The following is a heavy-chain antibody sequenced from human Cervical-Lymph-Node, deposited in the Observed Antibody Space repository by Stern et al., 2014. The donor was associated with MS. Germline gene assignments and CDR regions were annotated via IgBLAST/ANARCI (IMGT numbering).Heavy chain of an antibody. CDR3: ARAGGVISNDASDI. CDR1: GFTFSSYG. J-gene: IGHJ3*02. CDR2: IWYDGSNK. D-gene: IGHD3-10*01. V-gene: IGHV3-33*01. Sequence: VQLLESGGGVVQPGRSLRLSCAASGFTFSSYGMHWVRQAPGKGLEWVAVIWYDGSNKYYADSVKGRFTISRDDSKNTLYLQMNSLRAEDTAVYYCARAGGVISNDASDIWGQGTMVTVSS.